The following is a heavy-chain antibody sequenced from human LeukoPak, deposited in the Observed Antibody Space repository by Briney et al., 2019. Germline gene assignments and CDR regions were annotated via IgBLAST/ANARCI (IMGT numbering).Heavy chain of an antibody. CDR2: IYYSGST. D-gene: IGHD1/OR15-1a*01. CDR3: ARSTRTYYYYYGMDV. J-gene: IGHJ6*02. V-gene: IGHV4-59*01. Sequence: NSSETLSLTCTVSGGSICSYYWSWIRQPPGKGLEWIGYIYYSGSTNYNPSLKSRVTISVDTSKNQFSLKLSSVTAADTAVYYCARSTRTYYYYYGMDVWGQGTTVTVSS. CDR1: GGSICSYY.